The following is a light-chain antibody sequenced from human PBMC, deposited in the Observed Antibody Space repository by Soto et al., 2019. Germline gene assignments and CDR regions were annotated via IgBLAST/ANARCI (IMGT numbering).Light chain of an antibody. J-gene: IGKJ1*01. V-gene: IGKV3-20*01. CDR3: QQYGTSPRT. CDR1: QSIFSNY. CDR2: GAS. Sequence: EVLLTQSPGTLSLSPGERATLSCRASQSIFSNYLAWYQQKSGQAPRLLIYGASNRATGIPDRFSGSGSGTDFTLTISRLEPEHFAVYYCQQYGTSPRTFGQGTKVEFK.